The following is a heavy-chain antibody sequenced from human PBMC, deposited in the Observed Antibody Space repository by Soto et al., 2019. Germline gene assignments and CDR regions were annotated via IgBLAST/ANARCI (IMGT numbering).Heavy chain of an antibody. J-gene: IGHJ4*02. D-gene: IGHD6-19*01. CDR2: ISSNGGST. Sequence: GGSLRLSCAASGFTFSSYAMHWVRQAPGKGLEYVSAISSNGGSTYYANSVKGRFTISRDNSKNTLYLQMNSLRAEDTAVYYCARDSSSGWYDLDYWGQGTLVTVSS. V-gene: IGHV3-64*01. CDR3: ARDSSSGWYDLDY. CDR1: GFTFSSYA.